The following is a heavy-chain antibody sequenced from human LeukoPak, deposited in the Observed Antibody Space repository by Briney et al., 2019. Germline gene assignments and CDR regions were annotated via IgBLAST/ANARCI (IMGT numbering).Heavy chain of an antibody. J-gene: IGHJ1*01. CDR3: ATGKTLDS. V-gene: IGHV1-46*04. D-gene: IGHD3-9*01. CDR1: GYSLSSIH. CDR2: LTPWGGDE. Sequence: GASVKVSCKAPGYSLSSIHMHWVRQAPGKGLEWLAMLTPWGGDEFYARNLRDRVTVTRDTSTGAVYMEVRNLRSEDTAFYYCATGKTLDSWGQGTLITVSS.